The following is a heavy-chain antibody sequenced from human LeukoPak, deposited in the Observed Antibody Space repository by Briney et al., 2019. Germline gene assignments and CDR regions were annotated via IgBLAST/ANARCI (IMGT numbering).Heavy chain of an antibody. CDR2: INPNSGGT. CDR3: AQGDMITFGGVIVSLHFDY. Sequence: GASVTVSCKASGYTFTVYYMHWVRQAPGQGLEWMGWINPNSGGTNYARKFQGRVTMTRDTSISTAYMELSRLRSDDTAVYYCAQGDMITFGGVIVSLHFDYWGQGTLVTVSS. CDR1: GYTFTVYY. D-gene: IGHD3-16*02. J-gene: IGHJ4*02. V-gene: IGHV1-2*02.